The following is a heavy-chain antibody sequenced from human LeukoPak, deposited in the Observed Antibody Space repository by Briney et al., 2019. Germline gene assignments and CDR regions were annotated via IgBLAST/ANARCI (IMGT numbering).Heavy chain of an antibody. D-gene: IGHD4-17*01. CDR3: AGDYGDYFDY. Sequence: PGGSLRLSCAASGFTFSSYEMNWVRQAPGQGLEWVSYISSSGSTIYYADSVKGRFTISRDNAKNSLYLQMNSLRPEDTAVYYCAGDYGDYFDYWGQGTLVTVSS. V-gene: IGHV3-48*03. CDR1: GFTFSSYE. CDR2: ISSSGSTI. J-gene: IGHJ4*02.